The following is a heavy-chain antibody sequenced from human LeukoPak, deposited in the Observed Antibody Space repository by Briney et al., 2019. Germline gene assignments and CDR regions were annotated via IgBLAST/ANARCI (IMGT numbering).Heavy chain of an antibody. V-gene: IGHV3-7*01. Sequence: GGALRLSCVYSGCTFSNYWMKWVGQAPGKGLEWVASINEDGSGKFSVGSVKDRITITRDNTRNSLDLQINSLTVEDTAIYYCARDDGDVWGTGTTVTVSS. CDR3: ARDDGDV. CDR1: GCTFSNYW. J-gene: IGHJ6*04. CDR2: INEDGSGK.